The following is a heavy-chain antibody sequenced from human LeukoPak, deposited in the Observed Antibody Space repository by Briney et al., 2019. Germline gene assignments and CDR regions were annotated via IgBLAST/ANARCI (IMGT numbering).Heavy chain of an antibody. CDR3: ARDLGNWGWNDF. V-gene: IGHV3-33*01. D-gene: IGHD7-27*01. CDR1: GFTFSSYV. CDR2: IWYDGFNK. Sequence: PGGSLRLSCAASGFTFSSYVMHWVRQAPGKGLGWVAVIWYDGFNKYYADSVKGRFTISRDNSKNTLYLQMNSLRAEDTAVYYCARDLGNWGWNDFWGQGTLVTVSS. J-gene: IGHJ4*02.